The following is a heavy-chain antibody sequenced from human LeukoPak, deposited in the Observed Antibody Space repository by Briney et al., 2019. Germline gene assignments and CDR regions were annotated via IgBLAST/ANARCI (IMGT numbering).Heavy chain of an antibody. D-gene: IGHD6-19*01. Sequence: GESLQISCKASGYSFTTHWIGWVRPMPGKSLEWIGIIQPGDSDTRYSPSFQGHVTISADKSISTAYLQWSSLKASDTAMYYCARRDSSGWSYSWGQGTLVTVSS. V-gene: IGHV5-51*01. CDR3: ARRDSSGWSYS. CDR2: IQPGDSDT. CDR1: GYSFTTHW. J-gene: IGHJ4*02.